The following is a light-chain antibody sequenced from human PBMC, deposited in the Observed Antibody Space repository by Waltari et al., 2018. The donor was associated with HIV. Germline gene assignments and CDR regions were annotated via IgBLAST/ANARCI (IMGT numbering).Light chain of an antibody. CDR3: QSGDNKLTSVF. V-gene: IGLV3-25*03. J-gene: IGLJ2*01. CDR1: ALPTQY. CDR2: KDT. Sequence: SSELTQPPSVSVSPGQTVRITCPGDALPTQYPSWYQQKPGQPPVLVMYKDTQRSSGTPERFSGSSSGTTVTLTITAVRAEDEAYYYCQSGDNKLTSVFFGGGTRLTVL.